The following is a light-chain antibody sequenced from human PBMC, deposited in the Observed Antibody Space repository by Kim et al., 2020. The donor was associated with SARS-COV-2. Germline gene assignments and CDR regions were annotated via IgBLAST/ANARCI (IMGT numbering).Light chain of an antibody. V-gene: IGLV1-40*01. CDR1: SSNIGAGYD. CDR3: QSYDSSLSGWV. CDR2: GNS. Sequence: QRVTISGPGSSSNIGAGYDVHWYQQLPGTAPNLFIYGNSNRPSGVPDRFSGSKSGTSASLAITGLQAEDEADYYCQSYDSSLSGWVFGGGTQLTVL. J-gene: IGLJ3*02.